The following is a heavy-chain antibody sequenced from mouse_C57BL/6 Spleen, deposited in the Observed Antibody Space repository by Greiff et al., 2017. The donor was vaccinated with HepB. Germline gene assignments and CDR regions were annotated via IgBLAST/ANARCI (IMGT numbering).Heavy chain of an antibody. CDR1: GYTFTSYW. V-gene: IGHV1-50*01. Sequence: VQLQQSGAELVKPGASVKLSCKASGYTFTSYWMQWVKQRPGQGLEWIGEIDPSDSYTNYNQKFKGKATLTVDTSSSTAYMQLSSLTSEDSAVYYCARVSTVVATDYYAMDYWGQGTSVTVSS. J-gene: IGHJ4*01. D-gene: IGHD1-1*01. CDR3: ARVSTVVATDYYAMDY. CDR2: IDPSDSYT.